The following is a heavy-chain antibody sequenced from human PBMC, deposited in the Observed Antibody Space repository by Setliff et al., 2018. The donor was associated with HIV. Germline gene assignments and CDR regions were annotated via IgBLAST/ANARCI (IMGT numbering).Heavy chain of an antibody. Sequence: SETLSLTCAVSGYSISSGYYWGWIRQPPGKGLEWIGSIHQSGSTYYNPSLKSRVTISVDTSKNQFSLNLSSVTAADTAVYYCARGAYRDGYDYWGQGTLVTVSS. CDR2: IHQSGST. V-gene: IGHV4-38-2*01. CDR3: ARGAYRDGYDY. D-gene: IGHD5-18*01. J-gene: IGHJ4*02. CDR1: GYSISSGYY.